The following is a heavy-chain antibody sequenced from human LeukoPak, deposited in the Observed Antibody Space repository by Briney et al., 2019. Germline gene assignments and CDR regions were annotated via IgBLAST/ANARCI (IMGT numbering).Heavy chain of an antibody. Sequence: ASVKVSCKASGYTFTGYYMHWGRQAPGQGLEWMGRINPNSGGTNYAQKFQGRVTMTRDTSNSTAYMELSRLRSDDTAVYYCARSGYYPDDAFDIWGQGTMVTVSS. CDR3: ARSGYYPDDAFDI. D-gene: IGHD3-22*01. CDR1: GYTFTGYY. V-gene: IGHV1-2*06. CDR2: INPNSGGT. J-gene: IGHJ3*02.